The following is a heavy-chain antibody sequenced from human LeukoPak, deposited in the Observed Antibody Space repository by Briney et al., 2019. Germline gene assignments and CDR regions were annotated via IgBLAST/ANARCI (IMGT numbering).Heavy chain of an antibody. CDR2: IDWDDDK. V-gene: IGHV2-70*04. D-gene: IGHD1-7*01. J-gene: IGHJ3*02. Sequence: SGPTLVNPPQTLTLTCTFSGFSLSTRGMRVSWIRQPPGKALEWLSRIDWDDDKFYSTSLKTRLTISKDTSKNQVVLTMTNMDPVDTATYYCARMPLTGTTDYDAFDIWGQGTMVTVSS. CDR3: ARMPLTGTTDYDAFDI. CDR1: GFSLSTRGMR.